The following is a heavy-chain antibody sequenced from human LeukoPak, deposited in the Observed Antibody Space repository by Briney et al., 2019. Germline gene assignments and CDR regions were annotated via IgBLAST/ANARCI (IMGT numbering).Heavy chain of an antibody. Sequence: GGSLRLSCAASGFTFSSYAMSWVRQAPGKGLEWVSGISGSGGSTYYTDSVKGRFTISRDNSKNTLYLQMNSLRAEDTAVYYCARAPVSSTSWYAFDIWGQGTMVTVSS. J-gene: IGHJ3*02. D-gene: IGHD2-2*01. CDR2: ISGSGGST. CDR1: GFTFSSYA. V-gene: IGHV3-23*01. CDR3: ARAPVSSTSWYAFDI.